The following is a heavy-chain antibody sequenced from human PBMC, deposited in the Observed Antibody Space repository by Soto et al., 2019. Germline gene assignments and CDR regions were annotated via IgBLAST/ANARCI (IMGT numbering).Heavy chain of an antibody. J-gene: IGHJ3*02. CDR3: ARGFIAAAGIDAFDI. CDR2: MNPNSGNT. V-gene: IGHV1-8*01. Sequence: ASVKVSCKASGYTFTSYDINWVRQATGQGLEGMGWMNPNSGNTGYAQKFQGRVTMTRNTSIRTAYMELSSLRSEETAVYYCARGFIAAAGIDAFDIWGQGTMVTVSS. CDR1: GYTFTSYD. D-gene: IGHD6-13*01.